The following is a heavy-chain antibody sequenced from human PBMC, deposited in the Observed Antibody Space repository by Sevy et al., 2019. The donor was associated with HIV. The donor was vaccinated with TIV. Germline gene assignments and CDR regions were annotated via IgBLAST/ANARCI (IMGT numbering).Heavy chain of an antibody. Sequence: GGSLRLSCAASGFTVSSSYMTWVRQPPGKGLEWVSVIYSGGSTYYADSVKGRFIISRDNSKNTLYLQMNNLRADDTAVYYCARGRGVFGAVAINWFDPWGQGALVTVSS. CDR1: GFTVSSSY. D-gene: IGHD3-3*01. J-gene: IGHJ5*02. V-gene: IGHV3-53*01. CDR3: ARGRGVFGAVAINWFDP. CDR2: IYSGGST.